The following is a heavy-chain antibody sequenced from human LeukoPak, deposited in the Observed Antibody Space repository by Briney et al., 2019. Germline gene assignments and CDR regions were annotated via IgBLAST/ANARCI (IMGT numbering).Heavy chain of an antibody. Sequence: PSETLSLTCTVSGGSISSYYWTWIRHPAGKGLEWIGRIYTSGSTNYNPSLKSRVTMSVDTSKNQFSLKLSSVTAADTAVYYCARGRDPLQPLDYWGQGTLVTVSS. V-gene: IGHV4-4*07. CDR1: GGSISSYY. D-gene: IGHD2-2*01. CDR2: IYTSGST. CDR3: ARGRDPLQPLDY. J-gene: IGHJ4*02.